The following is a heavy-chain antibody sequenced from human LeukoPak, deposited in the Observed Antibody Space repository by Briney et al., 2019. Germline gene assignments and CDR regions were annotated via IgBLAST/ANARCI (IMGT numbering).Heavy chain of an antibody. Sequence: GGSLRLSCAASGFTFDDYAMHWVRQAPGKGLEWVSGISWNSGSIGCADSVKGRFTISRDNAKNSLCLQMNSLRAEDTALYYCAKDDHYYGMDVWGQGTTVTVSS. V-gene: IGHV3-9*01. CDR1: GFTFDDYA. CDR3: AKDDHYYGMDV. CDR2: ISWNSGSI. J-gene: IGHJ6*02.